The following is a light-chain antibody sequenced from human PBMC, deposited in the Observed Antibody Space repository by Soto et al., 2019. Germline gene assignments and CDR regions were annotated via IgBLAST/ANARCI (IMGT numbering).Light chain of an antibody. CDR1: QTVGSF. V-gene: IGKV3-11*01. CDR2: GAS. J-gene: IGKJ4*01. Sequence: EIVLTQSPATLSLSPGERATLSCRASQTVGSFLAWYQQKPGQAPRLLIYGASNRATGIPARFSGSGSGTDFSLTISSLEPEDLAVYYCQQRSSWPLTFGGGTKVEIK. CDR3: QQRSSWPLT.